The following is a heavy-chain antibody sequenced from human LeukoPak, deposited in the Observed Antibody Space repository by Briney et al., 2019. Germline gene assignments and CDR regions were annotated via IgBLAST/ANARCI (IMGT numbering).Heavy chain of an antibody. CDR3: ARSIPYGTTWYGRSDY. CDR1: GFTFSSYA. V-gene: IGHV3-23*01. Sequence: GRSLRLSCAASGFTFSSYAMHWVRQAPGKGLEWVSAISKSGDHTYYAASAKGRFTIYRDNSKNTQYLQMNSLRAEDTAVYYCARSIPYGTTWYGRSDYWGQGTLVTVSS. J-gene: IGHJ4*02. CDR2: ISKSGDHT. D-gene: IGHD6-13*01.